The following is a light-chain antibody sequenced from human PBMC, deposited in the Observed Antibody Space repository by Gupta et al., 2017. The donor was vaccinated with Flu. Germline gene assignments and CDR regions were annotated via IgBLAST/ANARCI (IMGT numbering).Light chain of an antibody. CDR3: QQRTNWPPRLT. J-gene: IGKJ5*01. CDR1: QSVSSY. CDR2: DAS. Sequence: EIVLTQSPATLSLSTGERATLACRASQSVSSYLAWYQQKPGQAPRLLIYDASNRATGIPARFSGSGAGTDFTLTISSREPEDFAVYYCQQRTNWPPRLTFGQGTRLEIK. V-gene: IGKV3-11*01.